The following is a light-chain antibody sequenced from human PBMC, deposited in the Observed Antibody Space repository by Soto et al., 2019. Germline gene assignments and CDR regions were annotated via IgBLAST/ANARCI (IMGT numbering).Light chain of an antibody. CDR3: QQYGSSPQT. V-gene: IGKV3-20*01. CDR2: GAS. CDR1: QSVSSSY. Sequence: EIVLTQSPGTLSLSPGERATLSCRASQSVSSSYLAWYQQKLGQAPRLLIYGASSMATGIPDRFSGSGSGTDFTLTISRLKPEDFAVYYCQQYGSSPQTFGQGTKLEIK. J-gene: IGKJ2*01.